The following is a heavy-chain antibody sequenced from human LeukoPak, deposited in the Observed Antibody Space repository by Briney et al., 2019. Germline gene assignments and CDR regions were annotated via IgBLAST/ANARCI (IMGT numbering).Heavy chain of an antibody. CDR3: ARDLTFDI. Sequence: GGSLRLSCAASGCTFSGYSMNWVRQAPGKGLEWVSSISSSSSYIYYADSVKGRFTISRDNAKNPLYLQMNSLRAEDTAVYYCARDLTFDIWGQGTMVTVSS. CDR1: GCTFSGYS. V-gene: IGHV3-21*01. CDR2: ISSSSSYI. J-gene: IGHJ3*02.